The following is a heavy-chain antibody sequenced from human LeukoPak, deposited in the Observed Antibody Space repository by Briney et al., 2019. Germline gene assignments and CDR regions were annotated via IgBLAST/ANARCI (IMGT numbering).Heavy chain of an antibody. J-gene: IGHJ4*02. CDR1: GGTFSSYA. Sequence: GASVKVSCKASGGTFSSYAISWVRQAPGQGLEWMGRIIPILGIANYAQKFQGRVTITADKSTSTAYMELSSLRSEDTAVYYCARDPPSSSPGYSGYENWGQGTLVTVSS. V-gene: IGHV1-69*04. CDR3: ARDPPSSSPGYSGYEN. CDR2: IIPILGIA. D-gene: IGHD5-12*01.